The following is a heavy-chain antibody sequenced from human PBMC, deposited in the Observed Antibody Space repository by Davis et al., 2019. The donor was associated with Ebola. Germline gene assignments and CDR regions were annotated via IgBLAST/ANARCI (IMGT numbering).Heavy chain of an antibody. CDR3: ARDFSGSYSFDY. J-gene: IGHJ4*02. V-gene: IGHV3-72*01. Sequence: PGGSLRLSCAASDFSVSDNFIYWVRLAPGKGLEWVGRIRSKAGGYTTEYAPSVKGRFTVSRDDSQNSLYFQMNSLKTEDTAVYYCARDFSGSYSFDYWGQGTLVTVSS. CDR2: IRSKAGGYTT. D-gene: IGHD1-26*01. CDR1: DFSVSDNF.